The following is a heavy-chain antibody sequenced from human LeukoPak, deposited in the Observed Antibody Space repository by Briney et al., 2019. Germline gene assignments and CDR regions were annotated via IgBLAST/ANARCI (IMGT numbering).Heavy chain of an antibody. V-gene: IGHV3-30*18. CDR2: ISYDGSNK. D-gene: IGHD3-9*01. J-gene: IGHJ4*02. Sequence: GGSLRLSCAASGFTFSSYGMHWVRQAPGKGLEWVAVISYDGSNKYYADSVKGRFTISRDNSKNTLYLQMNSLRAEDTAVYYCAKSSKYYDILTGYYREYYFDYWGQGTLVTVSS. CDR3: AKSSKYYDILTGYYREYYFDY. CDR1: GFTFSSYG.